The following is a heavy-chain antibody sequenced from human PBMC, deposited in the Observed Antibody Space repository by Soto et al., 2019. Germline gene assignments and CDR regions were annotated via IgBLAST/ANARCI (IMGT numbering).Heavy chain of an antibody. D-gene: IGHD3-22*01. J-gene: IGHJ4*02. Sequence: ASVKVSCKVSGYTVTELSMQWVRQAPGKGLEWKGSFDPEDGEIIYEQKFQGRVTMTEDTSTDTAYMDLSSLRSEDTAVYYCAAELVSYDNSGYCNFEFWGQGTLVTVSS. CDR2: FDPEDGEI. V-gene: IGHV1-24*01. CDR3: AAELVSYDNSGYCNFEF. CDR1: GYTVTELS.